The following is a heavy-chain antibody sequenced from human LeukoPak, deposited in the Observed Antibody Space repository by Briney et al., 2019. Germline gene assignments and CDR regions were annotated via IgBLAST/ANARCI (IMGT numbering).Heavy chain of an antibody. CDR1: GFTFSSHA. CDR3: AWDSDDYYGSGSYPRY. CDR2: ISDSGGST. Sequence: GGSLRLSCAASGFTFSSHAMSWVRQAPGKGLEWVSGISDSGGSTKYADSVKGRFTISRDNSKNTLYLQMNSLRAEDTAVYYCAWDSDDYYGSGSYPRYWGQGTLVTVSS. D-gene: IGHD3-10*01. J-gene: IGHJ4*01. V-gene: IGHV3-23*01.